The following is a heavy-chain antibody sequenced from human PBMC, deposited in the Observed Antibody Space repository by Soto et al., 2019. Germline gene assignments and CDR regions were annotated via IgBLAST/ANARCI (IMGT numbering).Heavy chain of an antibody. CDR3: ARDYDILTGYYLSYYYYYGMDV. J-gene: IGHJ6*02. D-gene: IGHD3-9*01. CDR2: ISAYNGNT. Sequence: ASVKVSCKASGYTFTSYGISWVRQAPGQGLEWMGWISAYNGNTNYAQKLQGRVTMTTDTSTSTAYMELRSLRSDDTAVYYCARDYDILTGYYLSYYYYYGMDVWGQGTRVTVSS. CDR1: GYTFTSYG. V-gene: IGHV1-18*01.